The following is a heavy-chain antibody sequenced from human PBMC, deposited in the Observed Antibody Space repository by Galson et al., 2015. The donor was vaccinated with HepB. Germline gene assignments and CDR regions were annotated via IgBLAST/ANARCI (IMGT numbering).Heavy chain of an antibody. CDR2: IIPIFGTA. D-gene: IGHD2-15*01. J-gene: IGHJ3*02. Sequence: SVKVSCKASGGTFSSYAISWVRQAPGQGLEWMGGIIPIFGTANYAQKFQGRVTITADESTSTAYMELSSLRSEDTAVYYCARAIEVVAAISTNIHDAFDIWGQGTMVTVSS. V-gene: IGHV1-69*13. CDR1: GGTFSSYA. CDR3: ARAIEVVAAISTNIHDAFDI.